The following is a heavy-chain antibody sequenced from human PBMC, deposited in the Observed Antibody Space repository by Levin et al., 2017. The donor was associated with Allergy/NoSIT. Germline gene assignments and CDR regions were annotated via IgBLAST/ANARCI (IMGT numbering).Heavy chain of an antibody. J-gene: IGHJ4*02. D-gene: IGHD3-16*02. CDR3: ANGFIPDY. Sequence: GLSLLLSFSSSGFPFPTYGMSWVRQAPGKGLEWVSGISGSGGATYYADSVKGRFTISRDNSKNTLYLQMNSLRVEDTAIYYCANGFIPDYWGQGTLVTVSS. V-gene: IGHV3-23*01. CDR1: GFPFPTYG. CDR2: ISGSGGAT.